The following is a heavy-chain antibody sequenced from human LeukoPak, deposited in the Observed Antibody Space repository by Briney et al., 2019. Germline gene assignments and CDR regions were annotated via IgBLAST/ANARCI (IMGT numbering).Heavy chain of an antibody. V-gene: IGHV3-23*01. Sequence: PGGSLRLSCAASGFTFSSYAMSWVRQAPGKGLEWVSAISGSGGSTYYADSVKRRFTISRDNSKNTLYLQMNSLRAEDTAVYYCAKSPPGYSSGWPNDYWGQGTLVTVSS. J-gene: IGHJ4*02. D-gene: IGHD6-19*01. CDR3: AKSPPGYSSGWPNDY. CDR1: GFTFSSYA. CDR2: ISGSGGST.